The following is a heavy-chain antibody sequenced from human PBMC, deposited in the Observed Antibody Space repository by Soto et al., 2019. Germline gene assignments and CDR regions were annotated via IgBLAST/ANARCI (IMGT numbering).Heavy chain of an antibody. CDR3: ARDSSSGYDSYYFDY. D-gene: IGHD3-22*01. CDR1: VYSISSGYY. CDR2: IYYSGRT. Sequence: SETLSLTCAVSVYSISSGYYWGLIRQPPGKALGWIASIYYSGRTYYTPSLKSRVSTSVELSKTQFSMNLRSVTAADTAVYFCARDSSSGYDSYYFDYWGQGPLVTV. J-gene: IGHJ4*02. V-gene: IGHV4-38-2*02.